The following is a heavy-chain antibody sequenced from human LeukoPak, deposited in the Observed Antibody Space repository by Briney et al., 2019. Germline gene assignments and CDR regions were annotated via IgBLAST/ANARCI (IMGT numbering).Heavy chain of an antibody. D-gene: IGHD6-19*01. CDR1: GFTFSSYS. CDR2: ISSSSSYM. J-gene: IGHJ5*02. V-gene: IGHV3-21*01. CDR3: ASGIAVAGTRIDP. Sequence: GGSLRLSCAASGFTFSSYSMNWVRQAPGKGLEWVSSISSSSSYMYYADSVKGRFTISRDNAKNSLYLQMNSLRAEDTAVYYCASGIAVAGTRIDPWGQGTLVTVSS.